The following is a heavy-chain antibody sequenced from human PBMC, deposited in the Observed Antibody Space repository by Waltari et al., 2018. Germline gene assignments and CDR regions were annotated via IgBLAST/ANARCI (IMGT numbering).Heavy chain of an antibody. CDR3: ARDYPAAHVFDY. J-gene: IGHJ4*02. D-gene: IGHD2-15*01. CDR2: MYYTGTA. V-gene: IGHV4-59*01. Sequence: QVQLQESGPGLVKPSETLSLTCTVSGASITTYYYSWIRQSPGKGLQWIGSMYYTGTAYYNPSLKSRVTISLDTPKNQFSLSLTSVTTADTAVYYCARDYPAAHVFDYWGQGTVVAVSS. CDR1: GASITTYY.